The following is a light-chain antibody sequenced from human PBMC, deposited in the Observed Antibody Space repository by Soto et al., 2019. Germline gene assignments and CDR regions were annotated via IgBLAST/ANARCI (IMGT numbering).Light chain of an antibody. V-gene: IGKV1-5*01. J-gene: IGKJ1*01. Sequence: DIQMTQSPSTLSASVGERVTITCRASQRISVWMAWYQQKPGRAPKLLIYDASNLVSGVPSRFSGSGSGTEFTLAISSLQPDDFATYYCQQYNSYSWTFGQGTKVEIK. CDR1: QRISVW. CDR2: DAS. CDR3: QQYNSYSWT.